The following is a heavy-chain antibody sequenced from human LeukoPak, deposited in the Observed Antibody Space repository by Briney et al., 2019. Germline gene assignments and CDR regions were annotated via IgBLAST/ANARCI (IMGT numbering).Heavy chain of an antibody. D-gene: IGHD3-22*01. CDR3: AKVEMYYYDSSPAPYFDY. Sequence: RPGGSLRLSCAASGFTFDDYGMSWVRQAPGKGLEWVSGINWNGGSTGYADSVKGRFTISRDNAKNSLYLQMNSLRAEDTALYYCAKVEMYYYDSSPAPYFDYWGQGTLVTVSS. CDR2: INWNGGST. CDR1: GFTFDDYG. V-gene: IGHV3-20*04. J-gene: IGHJ4*02.